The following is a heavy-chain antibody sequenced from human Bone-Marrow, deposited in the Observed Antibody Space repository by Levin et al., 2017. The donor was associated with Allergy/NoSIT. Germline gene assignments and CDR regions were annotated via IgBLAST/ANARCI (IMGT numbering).Heavy chain of an antibody. V-gene: IGHV4-34*01. CDR3: ARFRVVQRKNYYDYVWGRGHYFDY. J-gene: IGHJ4*02. Sequence: SETLSLTCAVYGESFTGYYWSWIRQPPGKGLEWIGEVSHSGSTNYNPSLKSRVTISVDTSKNQFALKLSPVTAADTAVYYCARFRVVQRKNYYDYVWGRGHYFDYWGQGTLVTVSS. D-gene: IGHD3-16*01. CDR1: GESFTGYY. CDR2: VSHSGST.